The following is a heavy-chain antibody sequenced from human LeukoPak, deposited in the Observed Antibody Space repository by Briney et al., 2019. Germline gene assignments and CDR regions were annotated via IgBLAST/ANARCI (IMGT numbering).Heavy chain of an antibody. CDR1: GFTFSSYA. D-gene: IGHD3-3*01. CDR3: AKDAPIFGVVNYYFDY. J-gene: IGHJ4*02. CDR2: ISGSGGST. V-gene: IGHV3-23*01. Sequence: EGSLRLSCAASGFTFSSYAMSWVRQAPGKGLEWVSAISGSGGSTYYADSVKGRFTISRDNSKNTLYLQMNSLRAEDTAVYYCAKDAPIFGVVNYYFDYWGQGTLVTVSS.